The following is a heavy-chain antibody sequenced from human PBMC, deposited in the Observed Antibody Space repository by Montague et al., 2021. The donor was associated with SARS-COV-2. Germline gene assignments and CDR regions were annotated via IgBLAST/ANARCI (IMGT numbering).Heavy chain of an antibody. CDR2: MYYDGSP. CDR3: ARGVVAAPPVVDY. J-gene: IGHJ4*02. V-gene: IGHV4-59*01. CDR1: GGSISIYY. D-gene: IGHD2-15*01. Sequence: SETLSLTCTVSGGSISIYYWSWIRQPPGKGLEWIGYMYYDGSPKYNPSPRGRGSITVDKAKNQCSLKLSSVTAADTAGYYCARGVVAAPPVVDYWGRGTLVTVSS.